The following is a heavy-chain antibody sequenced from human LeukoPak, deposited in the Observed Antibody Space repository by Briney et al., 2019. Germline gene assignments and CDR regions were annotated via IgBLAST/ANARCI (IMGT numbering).Heavy chain of an antibody. CDR1: GFTFSNYW. V-gene: IGHV3-30-3*01. D-gene: IGHD6-13*01. J-gene: IGHJ4*02. CDR3: AREGSSSYDY. Sequence: GGSLRLSCAASGFTFSNYWMNWVRQAPGKGLEWVAVISYDGSNKYYADSVKGRFTISRDNSKNTLYLQMNSLRAEDTAVYYCAREGSSSYDYWGQGTLVTVSS. CDR2: ISYDGSNK.